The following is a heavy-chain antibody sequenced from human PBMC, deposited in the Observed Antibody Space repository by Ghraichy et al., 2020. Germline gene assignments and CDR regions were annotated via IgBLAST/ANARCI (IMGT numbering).Heavy chain of an antibody. D-gene: IGHD4-11*01. CDR2: ISSSSSTI. CDR1: GFTFSSYS. Sequence: SLSCAASGFTFSSYSMNWVRQAPGKGLEWVSYISSSSSTIYYADSVKGRFTISRDNAKNSLYLQMNSLRDEDTAVYYCASGDDYSKRDPEGWFDPWGQGTLVTVSS. J-gene: IGHJ5*02. CDR3: ASGDDYSKRDPEGWFDP. V-gene: IGHV3-48*02.